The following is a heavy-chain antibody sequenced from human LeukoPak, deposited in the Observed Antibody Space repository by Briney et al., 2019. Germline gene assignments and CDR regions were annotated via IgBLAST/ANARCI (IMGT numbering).Heavy chain of an antibody. J-gene: IGHJ4*02. CDR1: GLTFSTSG. D-gene: IGHD1-14*01. V-gene: IGHV3-21*06. Sequence: GGSLRLSCAASGLTFSTSGFNWVRQAPGKGLEWVASICPTGFDRYHADSIKGRFTISRDNANNFLYLQMDSLRAEDTAVYYCATETNGRYYDYWGQGTLLTVSS. CDR2: ICPTGFDR. CDR3: ATETNGRYYDY.